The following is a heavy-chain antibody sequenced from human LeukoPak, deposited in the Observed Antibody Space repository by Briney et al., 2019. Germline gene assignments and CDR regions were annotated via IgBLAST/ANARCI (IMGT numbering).Heavy chain of an antibody. Sequence: PSETLSLTCTVSGGSISSSSYYWGWIRQPPGKGLEWIGSIYYSGSTYYDPSLKSRVTISVDTSKNQFSLKLSSVTAADTAVYYCARDAITMIVVVTPKLYGMDVWGQGTTVTVSS. D-gene: IGHD3-22*01. J-gene: IGHJ6*02. V-gene: IGHV4-39*07. CDR2: IYYSGST. CDR1: GGSISSSSYY. CDR3: ARDAITMIVVVTPKLYGMDV.